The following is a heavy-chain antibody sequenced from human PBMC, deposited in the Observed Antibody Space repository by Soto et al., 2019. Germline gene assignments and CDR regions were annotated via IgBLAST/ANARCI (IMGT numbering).Heavy chain of an antibody. CDR3: AMHYDILTGYWPSDAFDI. V-gene: IGHV1-46*01. CDR1: GYTFTSYY. D-gene: IGHD3-9*01. J-gene: IGHJ3*02. CDR2: INPSGGST. Sequence: ASVKVSCKASGYTFTSYYMHWVRQAPGQGLEWMGIINPSGGSTSHAQKFQGRVTMTRDKSTSTVYMELSSLRSEDTAVYYCAMHYDILTGYWPSDAFDIWGQGTMVTVSS.